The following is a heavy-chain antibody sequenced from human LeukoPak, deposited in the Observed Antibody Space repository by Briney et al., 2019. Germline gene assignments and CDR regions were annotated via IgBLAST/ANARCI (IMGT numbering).Heavy chain of an antibody. CDR1: GFSFSSYE. D-gene: IGHD3-22*01. CDR3: AKKGYDSSGFYYPLVG. J-gene: IGHJ4*02. Sequence: PGGSLRLSCAASGFSFSSYEMNWVRQAPGKGLEWVSYISASGTTIYYADSVKGRFTISRDNSKDTLYLQMNSLRAEDTAAYYCAKKGYDSSGFYYPLVGWGQGTLVTVSS. CDR2: ISASGTTI. V-gene: IGHV3-48*03.